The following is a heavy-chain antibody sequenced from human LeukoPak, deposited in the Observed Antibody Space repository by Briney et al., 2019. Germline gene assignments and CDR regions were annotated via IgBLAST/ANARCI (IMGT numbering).Heavy chain of an antibody. V-gene: IGHV1-2*02. Sequence: ASVTVSCKASGYTFTGYYMHWVRQAPGQGLEWMGWINPDNGGTNYAQKFQGRVTMTRDTSISTAYMELSRLRSDDTAVYYCARAYSNYKGFDYWGQGTLVTVSS. D-gene: IGHD4-11*01. CDR3: ARAYSNYKGFDY. J-gene: IGHJ4*02. CDR1: GYTFTGYY. CDR2: INPDNGGT.